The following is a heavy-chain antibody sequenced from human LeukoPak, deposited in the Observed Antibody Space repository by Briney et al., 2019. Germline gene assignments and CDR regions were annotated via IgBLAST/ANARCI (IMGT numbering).Heavy chain of an antibody. CDR2: IRSKANSYAT. CDR3: TRQNSGWYDFDY. J-gene: IGHJ4*02. CDR1: GFTFSGSA. Sequence: GGSLRLSCAASGFTFSGSAMHWVRQASGKGLEWVGRIRSKANSYATAYAASVKGRFTISRDDSKNTAYLQMSSLKTEDTAVYYCTRQNSGWYDFDYWGQGTLVTVSS. V-gene: IGHV3-73*01. D-gene: IGHD6-19*01.